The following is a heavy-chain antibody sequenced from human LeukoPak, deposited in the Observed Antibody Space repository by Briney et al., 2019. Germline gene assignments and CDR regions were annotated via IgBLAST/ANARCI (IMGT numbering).Heavy chain of an antibody. CDR2: IWYDGSNR. V-gene: IGHV3-33*01. J-gene: IGHJ4*02. D-gene: IGHD3-10*01. Sequence: GGSLRLSCAASGFTFSSYGMHWVRQAPGKGLEWVAVIWYDGSNRYYADSVKGRFTISRDNSKNTLYLQMNSLRAEDTAVYYCASSYGSGSYPLDYWGQGTLVTVSS. CDR3: ASSYGSGSYPLDY. CDR1: GFTFSSYG.